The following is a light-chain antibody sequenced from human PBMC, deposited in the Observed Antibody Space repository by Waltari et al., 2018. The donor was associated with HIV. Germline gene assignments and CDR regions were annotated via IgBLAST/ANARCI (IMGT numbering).Light chain of an antibody. V-gene: IGLV1-44*01. J-gene: IGLJ3*02. CDR2: SNS. Sequence: QSVVTQPPSASGTPGQRVTISCSGSSSNIGRNNVNWYQQSPGTAPKVLIYSNSVRPSGVPGRFSGSKSGTSASLVISGLQSEDEADYYCASWDDMLRGWVFGGGTKLTVL. CDR3: ASWDDMLRGWV. CDR1: SSNIGRNN.